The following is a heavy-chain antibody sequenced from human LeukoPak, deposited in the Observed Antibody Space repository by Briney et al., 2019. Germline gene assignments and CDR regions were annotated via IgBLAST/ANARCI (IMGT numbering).Heavy chain of an antibody. Sequence: GGSLRLSCAASGFTFSSYAMSWVRQAPGKGLEWVSSISGSGAGTYYADSVKGRFTISRDNSKNTLYLQMNSLRAEDTAVYYCAKSIAVAFYSWGQGTLVTVSS. J-gene: IGHJ4*02. CDR2: ISGSGAGT. CDR1: GFTFSSYA. CDR3: AKSIAVAFYS. D-gene: IGHD6-19*01. V-gene: IGHV3-23*01.